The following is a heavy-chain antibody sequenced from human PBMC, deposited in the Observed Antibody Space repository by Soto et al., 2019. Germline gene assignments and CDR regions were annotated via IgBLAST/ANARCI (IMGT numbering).Heavy chain of an antibody. V-gene: IGHV4-34*01. CDR2: INHSGST. J-gene: IGHJ4*02. CDR3: VRGGYYGSGRLY. D-gene: IGHD3-10*01. Sequence: SETLSLTCAVYGGSFSGYYWSWIRQPPGKGLEWIGEINHSGSTNYNPSLKSRVTISVDTSKNQFSLKLSSVTAADTAVYYCVRGGYYGSGRLYWGQGPLVTVSS. CDR1: GGSFSGYY.